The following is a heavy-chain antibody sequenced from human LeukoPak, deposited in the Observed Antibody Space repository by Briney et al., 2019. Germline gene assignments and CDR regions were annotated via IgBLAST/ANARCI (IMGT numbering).Heavy chain of an antibody. V-gene: IGHV3-30-3*01. CDR2: ISYDGSNK. CDR1: VFLLSCNY. J-gene: IGHJ4*02. Sequence: GGPLSFSCAASVFLLSCNYHRGRPEAREGGGGVAVISYDGSNKYYADSVKGRFTISRDNSKNTLYLQMNSLRAEDTAVYYCAREWELLSVFDYWGQGTLVTVSS. CDR3: AREWELLSVFDY. D-gene: IGHD1-26*01.